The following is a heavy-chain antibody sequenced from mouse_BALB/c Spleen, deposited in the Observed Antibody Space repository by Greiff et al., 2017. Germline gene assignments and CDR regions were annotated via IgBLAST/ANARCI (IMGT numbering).Heavy chain of an antibody. CDR1: GFTFSSYA. J-gene: IGHJ3*01. Sequence: EVQGVESGGGLVKPGGSLKLSCAASGFTFSSYAMSWVRQTPEKRLEWVASISSGGSTYYPDSVKGRFTISRDNARNILYLQMSSLRSEDTAMYYCARGGGFAYWGQGTLDTVSA. CDR3: ARGGGFAY. V-gene: IGHV5-6-5*01. CDR2: ISSGGST.